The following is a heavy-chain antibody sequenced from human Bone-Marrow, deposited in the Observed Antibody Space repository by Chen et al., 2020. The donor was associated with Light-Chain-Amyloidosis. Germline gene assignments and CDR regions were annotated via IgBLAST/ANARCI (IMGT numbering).Heavy chain of an antibody. V-gene: IGHV3-23*01. CDR1: GFTFSSYA. J-gene: IGHJ6*02. CDR2: SSGSGGST. Sequence: EVQLLESGGGLVQPGGSLRLSCAASGFTFSSYAMSWVRQAPGKGLEWVSASSGSGGSTYYADSVKGRFTISRDNSKNTLYLQMNSLGAEDTAVYYCAKGEHDILTGYYPYYYYYGMDVWGQGTTVTVSS. CDR3: AKGEHDILTGYYPYYYYYGMDV. D-gene: IGHD3-9*01.